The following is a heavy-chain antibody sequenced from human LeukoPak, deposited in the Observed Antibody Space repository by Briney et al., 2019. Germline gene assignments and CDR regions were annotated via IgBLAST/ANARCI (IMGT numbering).Heavy chain of an antibody. CDR1: GFTFSHYV. Sequence: GGSLRLSCAASGFTFSHYVMRWVRQAPGAGLEWVAVIWSDGSDKYYAESVKGRFTISRDNSKNSLFLQMSSLRAEDTAVYYCAKDGQRGFDYSNSLQNWGQGILVTVSS. D-gene: IGHD4-11*01. V-gene: IGHV3-33*03. CDR2: IWSDGSDK. CDR3: AKDGQRGFDYSNSLQN. J-gene: IGHJ1*01.